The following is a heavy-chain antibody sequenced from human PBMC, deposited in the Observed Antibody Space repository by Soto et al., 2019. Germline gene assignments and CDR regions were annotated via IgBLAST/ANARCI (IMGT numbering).Heavy chain of an antibody. D-gene: IGHD3-22*01. Sequence: GGSLRLSCAASGFTFSNAWMNWVRQAPGKGLGWVGRIKSKTDSATNDYAAPVKCRFTISRDDAKNTLYLQMNSLKTEDTAVYYCLGSSGYFDYWGQGTLVTVSS. CDR1: GFTFSNAW. CDR2: IKSKTDSATN. V-gene: IGHV3-15*07. CDR3: LGSSGYFDY. J-gene: IGHJ4*02.